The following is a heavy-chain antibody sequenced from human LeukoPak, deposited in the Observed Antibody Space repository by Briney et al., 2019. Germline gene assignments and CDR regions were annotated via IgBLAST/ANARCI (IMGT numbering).Heavy chain of an antibody. J-gene: IGHJ4*02. CDR2: ISWNSGDI. CDR1: GFTFEDYG. D-gene: IGHD3-22*01. CDR3: AKAYYYDSSGPFDY. Sequence: GRSLTLSCAASGFTFEDYGMYWVRQAPGQGLEWVSGISWNSGDIDYADSVKGRFTISRDNSKNTLYLQMNSLRAEDTAVYYCAKAYYYDSSGPFDYWGQGTLVTVSS. V-gene: IGHV3-9*01.